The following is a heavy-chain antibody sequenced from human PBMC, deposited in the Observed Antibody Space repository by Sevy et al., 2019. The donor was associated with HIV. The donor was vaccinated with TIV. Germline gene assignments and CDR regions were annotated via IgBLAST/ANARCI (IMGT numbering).Heavy chain of an antibody. D-gene: IGHD3-22*01. CDR3: ARVKDSSGYLDYGMDV. Sequence: GGSLRLSCAASEFTFVNYWMTWVRQAPGKGLEWVANIHEDGSEKNYVDSVKGRFTISRDNSKNTLYLQMNSLRAEDTAVYYCARVKDSSGYLDYGMDVWGQGTTVTVSS. CDR2: IHEDGSEK. CDR1: EFTFVNYW. V-gene: IGHV3-7*01. J-gene: IGHJ6*02.